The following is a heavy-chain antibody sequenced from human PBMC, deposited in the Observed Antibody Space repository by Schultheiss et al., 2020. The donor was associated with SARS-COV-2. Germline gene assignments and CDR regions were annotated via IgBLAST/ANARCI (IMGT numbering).Heavy chain of an antibody. CDR2: IRSKANSYAT. Sequence: GGSLRLSCAASGFTFSGSAMHWVRQASGKGLEWVGRIRSKANSYATAYAASVKGRFTISRDDSKNTAYLQMNSLKTEDTAVYYCTSIQNRWEYWYFDLWGRGTLVTVSS. D-gene: IGHD2/OR15-2a*01. J-gene: IGHJ2*01. CDR3: TSIQNRWEYWYFDL. V-gene: IGHV3-73*01. CDR1: GFTFSGSA.